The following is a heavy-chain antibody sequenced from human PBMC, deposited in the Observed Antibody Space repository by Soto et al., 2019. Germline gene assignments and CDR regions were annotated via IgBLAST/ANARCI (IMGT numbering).Heavy chain of an antibody. Sequence: QVQLVQSGAEVKKPGASVRVSCKASGYSFTDYHIHWVRQAPGQGLERLGRINPKSGRSRTAQKLQGGATMTRDRSIRTVYMELTRLRSDDTAVYFCARGHSTDCSNGVCSFFYNHEMDVWGQGTTVTVPS. D-gene: IGHD2-8*01. J-gene: IGHJ6*02. CDR1: GYSFTDYH. V-gene: IGHV1-2*06. CDR2: INPKSGRS. CDR3: ARGHSTDCSNGVCSFFYNHEMDV.